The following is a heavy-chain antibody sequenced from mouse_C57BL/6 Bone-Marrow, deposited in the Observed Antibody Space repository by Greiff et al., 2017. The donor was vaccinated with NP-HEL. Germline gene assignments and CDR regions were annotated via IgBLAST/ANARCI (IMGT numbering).Heavy chain of an antibody. CDR2: IYPRSGNT. V-gene: IGHV1-81*01. CDR3: ARWGTTGNYFDY. CDR1: GYTFTSYG. Sequence: QVQLKQSGAELARPGASVKLSCKASGYTFTSYGISWVKQRTGQGLEWIGEIYPRSGNTYYNEKFKGKATLTADKSSSTAYMELRSLTSEDSAVYFCARWGTTGNYFDYWGQGTTLTVSS. J-gene: IGHJ2*01. D-gene: IGHD1-1*01.